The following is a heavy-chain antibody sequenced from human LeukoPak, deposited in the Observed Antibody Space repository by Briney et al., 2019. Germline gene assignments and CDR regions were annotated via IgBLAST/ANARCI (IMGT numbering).Heavy chain of an antibody. V-gene: IGHV3-23*01. D-gene: IGHD2-15*01. CDR1: GFIFSSYW. Sequence: PGGSLRLSCTASGFIFSSYWMSRVRQAPGKGLEWVSAISNNGGYTYYADSVQGRFTISRDNSKSTLCLQMNSLRAEDTAVYYCAKQLGYCSDGSCYFPYWGQGTLVTVSS. CDR2: ISNNGGYT. J-gene: IGHJ4*02. CDR3: AKQLGYCSDGSCYFPY.